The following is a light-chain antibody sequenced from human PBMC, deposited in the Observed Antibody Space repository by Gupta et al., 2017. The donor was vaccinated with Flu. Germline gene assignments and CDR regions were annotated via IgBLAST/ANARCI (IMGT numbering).Light chain of an antibody. CDR2: DAS. V-gene: IGKV1-33*01. CDR3: QHYDRLPFT. J-gene: IGKJ3*01. Sequence: PSSLSASVGDRVTITCQASQDISHYLSWSQQKPGKAPKLLIYDASNLQTGVPSRFSGSGSGTNFTFSISSPQPEDFATYYCQHYDRLPFTFGPGTTVDIK. CDR1: QDISHY.